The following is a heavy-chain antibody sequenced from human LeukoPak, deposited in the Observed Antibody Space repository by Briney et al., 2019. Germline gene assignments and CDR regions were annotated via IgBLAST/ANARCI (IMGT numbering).Heavy chain of an antibody. CDR3: VRVSGSYGY. CDR2: ISSNGGST. CDR1: GFTFSSYA. V-gene: IGHV3-64*01. Sequence: GGSLRLSCAASGFTFSSYAMHWVRQAPGKGLEYVSAISSNGGSTFYANSVKGRFTISRDTSKNTLYLRMGSLRADDMAVYYCVRVSGSYGYWGQGTLVTVSS. J-gene: IGHJ4*02. D-gene: IGHD1-26*01.